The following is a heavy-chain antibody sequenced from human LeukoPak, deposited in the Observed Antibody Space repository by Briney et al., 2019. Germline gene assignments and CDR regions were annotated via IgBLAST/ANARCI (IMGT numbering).Heavy chain of an antibody. D-gene: IGHD4-17*01. V-gene: IGHV1-2*02. Sequence: ASVKVSCKASGYTFTDYYMRWVRQAPGQGLEWMGWINPNTGGTNYAQKFQGRVTMTRDTSISTAYMELSRLKSDDTAVYYCARPPTVTRGWFDPWGRGTLVTVSS. CDR1: GYTFTDYY. J-gene: IGHJ5*02. CDR2: INPNTGGT. CDR3: ARPPTVTRGWFDP.